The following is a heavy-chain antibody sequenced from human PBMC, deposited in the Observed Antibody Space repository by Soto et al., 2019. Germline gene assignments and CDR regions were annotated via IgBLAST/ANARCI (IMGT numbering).Heavy chain of an antibody. Sequence: EVQLLESGGGLVQPGGSLRLSCAASGFTFSSYAMIWVRQAPGKGLEWVSVISDTGDSTYYADSVKGRFTISRDNSKNTLYLQLNSLGAEDTAVYYCAKDLGYSYGYWVGYWGQGTLVTVSS. CDR1: GFTFSSYA. CDR3: AKDLGYSYGYWVGY. V-gene: IGHV3-23*01. D-gene: IGHD5-18*01. J-gene: IGHJ4*02. CDR2: ISDTGDST.